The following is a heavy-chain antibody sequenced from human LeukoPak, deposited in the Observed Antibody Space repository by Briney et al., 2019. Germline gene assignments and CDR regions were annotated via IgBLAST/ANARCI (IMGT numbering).Heavy chain of an antibody. V-gene: IGHV1-24*01. CDR1: GYTLTELS. J-gene: IGHJ4*02. D-gene: IGHD3-22*01. Sequence: ASAKVSCKVSGYTLTELSMHWVRQAPGKGLEWMGGFDPEDGETIYAQKFQGRVTMTEDTSTDTAYMELSSLRSEDTAVYYCATVYYDSSGYWFDYWGQGTLVTVSS. CDR3: ATVYYDSSGYWFDY. CDR2: FDPEDGET.